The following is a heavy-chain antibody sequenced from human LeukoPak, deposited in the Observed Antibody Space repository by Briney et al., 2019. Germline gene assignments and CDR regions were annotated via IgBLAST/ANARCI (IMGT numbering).Heavy chain of an antibody. J-gene: IGHJ6*02. D-gene: IGHD3-16*01. CDR2: IWEDGSEE. CDR1: GFTFSSYW. Sequence: GGSLRLSCAASGFTFSSYWMSWVRQAPGKGLEWVSVIWEDGSEEYYADSVQGRFTISRDNSKNTLFLQMNTLRADDTAVYYCARQKTTQPFGYYGMDVWGQGTTVTVSS. CDR3: ARQKTTQPFGYYGMDV. V-gene: IGHV3-33*08.